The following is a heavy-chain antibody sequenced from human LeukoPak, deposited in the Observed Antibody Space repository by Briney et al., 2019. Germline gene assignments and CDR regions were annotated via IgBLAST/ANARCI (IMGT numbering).Heavy chain of an antibody. Sequence: SETLSLTCAVYGGSFSGYYWSWIRQPPGKGLEWIGEINHSGSTNYNPSLKRRVTISVDTSKNQFSLKLSSVTAADTAVYYCARGPFMITFGGVIVVGLDYWGQGTLVTVSS. CDR3: ARGPFMITFGGVIVVGLDY. D-gene: IGHD3-16*02. J-gene: IGHJ4*02. CDR2: INHSGST. CDR1: GGSFSGYY. V-gene: IGHV4-34*01.